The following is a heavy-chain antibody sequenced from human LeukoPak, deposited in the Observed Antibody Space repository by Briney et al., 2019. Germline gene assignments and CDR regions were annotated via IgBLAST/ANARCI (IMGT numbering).Heavy chain of an antibody. D-gene: IGHD2-8*01. CDR3: ARDSTLGIVLMVYATPFDY. V-gene: IGHV3-21*01. J-gene: IGHJ4*02. Sequence: PGGSLRLSCAASGFTFSSYSMNWVRQAPGKGLEWVSSISSSSSYIYYADSVKGRFTISRDNAKNSLYLQMNSLRAEDTAVYYCARDSTLGIVLMVYATPFDYWGQGTLVTVSS. CDR1: GFTFSSYS. CDR2: ISSSSSYI.